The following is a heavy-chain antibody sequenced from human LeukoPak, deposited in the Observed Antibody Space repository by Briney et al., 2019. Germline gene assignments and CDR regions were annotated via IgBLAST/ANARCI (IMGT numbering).Heavy chain of an antibody. D-gene: IGHD3-10*01. CDR3: VRGVEH. CDR1: GFTFSSYK. J-gene: IGHJ4*02. Sequence: PGGSLRLSCAASGFTFSSYKMNWVRQAPGKGLEWVSYISTSDTTIYYADSVKGRFTISRDNAKNSLYLQMNSLRVEDTAVYYCVRGVEHWGQGTLVTVSS. CDR2: ISTSDTTI. V-gene: IGHV3-48*03.